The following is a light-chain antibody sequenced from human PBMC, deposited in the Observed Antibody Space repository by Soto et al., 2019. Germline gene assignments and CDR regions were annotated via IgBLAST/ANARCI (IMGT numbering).Light chain of an antibody. Sequence: EIVLTQSPATLSLSPGERATLSCRASQGIGSTLAWYQQKPGQTPRLLIYGASTRATGVPARFSASGSGTDFTLTISDVQPEDFALYYCHQRQSWPRTFGQGTRLEIK. CDR3: HQRQSWPRT. V-gene: IGKV3-11*01. CDR2: GAS. J-gene: IGKJ5*01. CDR1: QGIGST.